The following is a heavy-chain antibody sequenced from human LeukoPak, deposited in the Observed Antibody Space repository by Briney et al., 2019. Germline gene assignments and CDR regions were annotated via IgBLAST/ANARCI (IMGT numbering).Heavy chain of an antibody. CDR2: IYYSGST. D-gene: IGHD3-9*01. V-gene: IGHV4-59*08. CDR1: GGSISSYY. J-gene: IGHJ4*02. CDR3: ARGYDFLTGYYKLDY. Sequence: SETLSLTCTVSGGSISSYYWSWIRQPPGKGQEWIGYIYYSGSTNYNPSLKSRVTISVDTSKNQFSLKLSSVTAADTAVYYCARGYDFLTGYYKLDYWGQGTLSPSPQ.